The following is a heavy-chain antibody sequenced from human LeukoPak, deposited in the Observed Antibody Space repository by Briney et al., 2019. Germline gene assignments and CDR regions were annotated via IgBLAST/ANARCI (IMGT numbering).Heavy chain of an antibody. V-gene: IGHV3-48*03. CDR2: ISSSGSSM. D-gene: IGHD2-21*01. CDR1: GFTFSNYE. CDR3: AALVRDSY. Sequence: PGGSLRLSCEASGFTFSNYEVNWVRQAPGKGLEWVSYISSSGSSMYYADSVKGRFTISRDNAKNSLYLQMNSLRAEDTAVYYCAALVRDSYWGQGTRVIVSS. J-gene: IGHJ4*02.